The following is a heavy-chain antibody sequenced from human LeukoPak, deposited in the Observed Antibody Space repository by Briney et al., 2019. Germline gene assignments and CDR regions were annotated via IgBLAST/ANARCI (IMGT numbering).Heavy chain of an antibody. D-gene: IGHD1/OR15-1a*01. CDR3: SREQKLYYMDV. V-gene: IGHV5-51*01. CDR1: GYSFTSYC. J-gene: IGHJ6*03. Sequence: GGSLKISCEGSGYSFTSYCIGWVRQMPRKSLEWMGIIYPCDSDTRYSPSFQGQVTISADKAISTAYLQWNSLKASDNAMYYCSREQKLYYMDVWGQGTTVTVSS. CDR2: IYPCDSDT.